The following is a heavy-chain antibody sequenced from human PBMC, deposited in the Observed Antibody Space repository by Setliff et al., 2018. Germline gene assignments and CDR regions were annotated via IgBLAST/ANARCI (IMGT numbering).Heavy chain of an antibody. CDR3: ASSQFYINFGS. V-gene: IGHV4-39*01. CDR2: LSYNGNA. D-gene: IGHD1-1*01. Sequence: PSETLSLTCTVSSGSISSDNYYWGWIRQPPGKGLEWIGTLSYNGNAYYTPSLKSRVTISIDTSKNQFSLKLSSVTAADTAVYYCASSQFYINFGSWGQGTLVTVSS. J-gene: IGHJ4*02. CDR1: SGSISSDNYY.